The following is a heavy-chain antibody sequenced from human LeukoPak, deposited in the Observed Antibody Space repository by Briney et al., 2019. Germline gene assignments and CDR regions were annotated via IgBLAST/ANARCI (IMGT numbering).Heavy chain of an antibody. CDR1: GGTFSSYA. Sequence: GASVKVSCKASGGTFSSYAISWVRQAPGQGLEWMGGIIPIFGTANYAQKFQGRVTITADESTSTAYMKLSSLRSEDTAVYYCARDLGYCSSTSCYSFDYWGQGTLVTVSS. J-gene: IGHJ4*02. D-gene: IGHD2-2*02. CDR2: IIPIFGTA. CDR3: ARDLGYCSSTSCYSFDY. V-gene: IGHV1-69*13.